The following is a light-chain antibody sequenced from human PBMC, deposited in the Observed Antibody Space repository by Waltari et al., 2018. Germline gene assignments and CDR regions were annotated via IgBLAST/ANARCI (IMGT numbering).Light chain of an antibody. CDR3: QQTNSFPRT. CDR1: QDIRSW. Sequence: DIQMTQSPSSVSASVGDRVTITCRASQDIRSWLAWYQQKPGNAPKLVIYAASSLQSGVPSRFSGSGSGTDFTLTISSLQPEDFATYFCQQTNSFPRTFGPGTKVDIK. V-gene: IGKV1-12*01. J-gene: IGKJ3*01. CDR2: AAS.